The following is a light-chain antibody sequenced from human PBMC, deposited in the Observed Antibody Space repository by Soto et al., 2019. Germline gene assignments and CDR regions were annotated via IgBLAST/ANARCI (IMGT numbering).Light chain of an antibody. CDR2: AAS. CDR3: QKYNGAPPET. V-gene: IGKV1-27*01. J-gene: IGKJ3*01. CDR1: QDISNY. Sequence: DIQMTQSPSSLSATVGDRVTITCRASQDISNYLAWHQQKPVKVPKLLIYAASTLQPGVPSRFSGSGSGTDFTLTISSLQPEDVATYYCQKYNGAPPETFGPGTKVAIK.